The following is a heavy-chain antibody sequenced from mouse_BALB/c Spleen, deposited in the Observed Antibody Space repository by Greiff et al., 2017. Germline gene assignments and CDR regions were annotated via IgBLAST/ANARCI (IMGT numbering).Heavy chain of an antibody. Sequence: VQLKQSGAELVEPGASVKLSCTASGFNIKDTYMHWVKQRPEQGLEWIGRIDPANGNTKYDPKFQGKATITADTSSNTAYLQLSSQTSEDTAVYYCADYAWFAYWGQGTLVTVSA. V-gene: IGHV14-3*02. D-gene: IGHD2-4*01. J-gene: IGHJ3*01. CDR2: IDPANGNT. CDR3: ADYAWFAY. CDR1: GFNIKDTY.